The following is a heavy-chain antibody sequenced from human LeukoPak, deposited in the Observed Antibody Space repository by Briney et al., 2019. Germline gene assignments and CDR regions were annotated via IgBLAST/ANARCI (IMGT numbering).Heavy chain of an antibody. Sequence: PGGSLRLSCAASGFTFSSYAMSWVRQAPGKGLEWVSAISVTGDSTYYADSVKGRFTISRDNSKNTLYLQMNSLRAEDTAVYYCARQLGYCSDGTCYFDYWGQGTLVTVSS. V-gene: IGHV3-23*01. J-gene: IGHJ4*02. CDR3: ARQLGYCSDGTCYFDY. D-gene: IGHD2-15*01. CDR1: GFTFSSYA. CDR2: ISVTGDST.